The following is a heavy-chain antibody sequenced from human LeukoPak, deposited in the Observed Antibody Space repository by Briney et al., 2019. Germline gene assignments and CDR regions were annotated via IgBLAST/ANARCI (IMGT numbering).Heavy chain of an antibody. J-gene: IGHJ4*02. CDR3: AKDLRLLRLGELSFDY. CDR1: GFTFSSYG. D-gene: IGHD3-16*02. V-gene: IGHV3-30*02. CDR2: IRYDGSNK. Sequence: GGSLRLSCAASGFTFSSYGMHWVRQAPGKGLEWVAFIRYDGSNKYYADSVKGRFTISRDNSKNTLYLQMNSPRAEDTAVYYCAKDLRLLRLGELSFDYWGQGTLVTVSS.